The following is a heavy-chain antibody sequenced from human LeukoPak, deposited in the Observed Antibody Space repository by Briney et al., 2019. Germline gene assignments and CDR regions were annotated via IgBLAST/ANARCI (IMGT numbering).Heavy chain of an antibody. Sequence: PSETLSLTCTVSGGSISSSSYYWGWIRQPPGKGLEWIGSIYYSGSTYYNPSLKSRVTISVDTSKNQFSLKLSSVTAADTAVYYCARSDFWSGYYTPGGYYYYGMDVWGQGTTVTVSS. CDR1: GGSISSSSYY. J-gene: IGHJ6*02. V-gene: IGHV4-39*01. CDR2: IYYSGST. D-gene: IGHD3-3*01. CDR3: ARSDFWSGYYTPGGYYYYGMDV.